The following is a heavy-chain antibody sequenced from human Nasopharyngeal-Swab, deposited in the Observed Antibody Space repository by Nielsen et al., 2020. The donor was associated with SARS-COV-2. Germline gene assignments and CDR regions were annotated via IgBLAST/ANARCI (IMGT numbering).Heavy chain of an antibody. V-gene: IGHV4-39*01. CDR1: SGSISSGSY. D-gene: IGHD3-22*01. J-gene: IGHJ3*02. Sequence: SETLSLTCTLSSGSISSGSYWGWIRQPPGKGLEWIGTMDYSGSSTSYSSSLKSRVTISVDTSKTHFSLKMTSVTAADTAVYYCAGALGSSGYYYSAGNAFDSWGQGTMVTVS. CDR2: MDYSGSST. CDR3: AGALGSSGYYYSAGNAFDS.